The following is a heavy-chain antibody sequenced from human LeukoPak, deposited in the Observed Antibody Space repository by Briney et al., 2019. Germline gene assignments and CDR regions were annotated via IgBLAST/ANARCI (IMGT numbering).Heavy chain of an antibody. J-gene: IGHJ4*02. V-gene: IGHV3-30*18. Sequence: GGSLRLSCAASGFTFSSYGMHWVRQAPGKGLEWGAVISYDGSNKYYADSVKGRFTISRDNSKNTLYLQMNSLRAEDTAVYYCAKDRYGDYYFDYWGQGTLVTVSS. CDR1: GFTFSSYG. CDR3: AKDRYGDYYFDY. CDR2: ISYDGSNK. D-gene: IGHD4-17*01.